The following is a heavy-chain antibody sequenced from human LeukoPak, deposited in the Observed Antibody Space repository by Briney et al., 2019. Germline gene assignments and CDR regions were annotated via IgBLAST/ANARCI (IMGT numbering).Heavy chain of an antibody. V-gene: IGHV3-66*01. J-gene: IGHJ4*02. CDR2: IYSGGST. CDR1: GFTVSSNY. Sequence: GGSLRLSCAASGFTVSSNYMSWVRQAPGKGLEWVSVIYSGGSTYYADSVKGRFTISRDNSKNTLYLQMNSLRAEDTAVYYCARGLGVTSPLSVSPGLDCWGQGTLVTVSS. D-gene: IGHD4-17*01. CDR3: ARGLGVTSPLSVSPGLDC.